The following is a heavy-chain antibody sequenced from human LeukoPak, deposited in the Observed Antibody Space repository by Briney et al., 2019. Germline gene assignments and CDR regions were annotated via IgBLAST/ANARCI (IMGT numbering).Heavy chain of an antibody. D-gene: IGHD6-19*01. Sequence: HPGGSLRLSCAASGFTFSSYGMHWVRQAPGKGLEWVAFIRYDGSNKYYADSVKGRFTISRDNSKNTLYLQMNSLRAEDTAVYYCAKDRMYSSGLDAFDIWGQGTMVTVSS. CDR3: AKDRMYSSGLDAFDI. J-gene: IGHJ3*02. CDR1: GFTFSSYG. V-gene: IGHV3-30*02. CDR2: IRYDGSNK.